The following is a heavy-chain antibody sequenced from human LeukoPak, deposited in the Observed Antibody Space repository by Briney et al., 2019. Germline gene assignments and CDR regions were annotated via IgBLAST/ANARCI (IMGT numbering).Heavy chain of an antibody. V-gene: IGHV3-30*02. J-gene: IGHJ6*03. Sequence: PGGSLRLSCAVSGFAFSSYGMHWVRQAPGKGLEWVAIIWYDGSDKYYGDSVKGRFTISRGNSKNTLYLQMNSLKSEDTAVYYCAKGDYYMEVWGKGATVTVSS. CDR2: IWYDGSDK. CDR3: AKGDYYMEV. CDR1: GFAFSSYG.